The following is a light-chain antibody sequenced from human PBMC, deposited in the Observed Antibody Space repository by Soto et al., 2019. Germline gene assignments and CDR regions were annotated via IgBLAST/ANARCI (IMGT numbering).Light chain of an antibody. CDR2: GVS. J-gene: IGKJ1*01. Sequence: EIVLTQSPGTLALSLGDGATLSCRASQTVNRNFLAWYHQKPGQPPRLLIYGVSNRATGVPDRFSGGGSGTEFTLTIVRLEPDDFGIYYCQQYSDSPRTFGQGTRVEVK. CDR3: QQYSDSPRT. CDR1: QTVNRNF. V-gene: IGKV3-20*01.